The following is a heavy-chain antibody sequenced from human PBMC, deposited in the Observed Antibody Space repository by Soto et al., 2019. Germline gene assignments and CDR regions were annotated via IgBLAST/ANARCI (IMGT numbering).Heavy chain of an antibody. CDR3: ARIGTGYYYMDV. CDR1: GFTFSSYW. D-gene: IGHD1-1*01. CDR2: INSDGSRT. V-gene: IGHV3-74*01. J-gene: IGHJ6*03. Sequence: EVQLVESGGGLVQPGGSLRLSCAASGFTFSSYWMHWVRQAPGEGLRWVSRINSDGSRTTYADSVKGRITISRDNAKKTVYLQMNSLSAEDTAVYYCARIGTGYYYMDVWGKGTTVTVSS.